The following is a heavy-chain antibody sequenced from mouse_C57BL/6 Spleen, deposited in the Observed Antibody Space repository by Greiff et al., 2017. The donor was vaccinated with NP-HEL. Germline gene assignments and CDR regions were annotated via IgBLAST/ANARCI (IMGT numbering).Heavy chain of an antibody. J-gene: IGHJ3*01. Sequence: EVQLQQSGPELVKPGASVKMSCKASGYTFTDYNMHWMKQSHGKSLEWIGYINPNNGGTSYNQKFKGKATLTVNKSSSTAYMELRSLTSEDSAVYYCARGYDGYSAWFAYWGQGTLVTVSA. CDR3: ARGYDGYSAWFAY. CDR2: INPNNGGT. CDR1: GYTFTDYN. V-gene: IGHV1-22*01. D-gene: IGHD2-3*01.